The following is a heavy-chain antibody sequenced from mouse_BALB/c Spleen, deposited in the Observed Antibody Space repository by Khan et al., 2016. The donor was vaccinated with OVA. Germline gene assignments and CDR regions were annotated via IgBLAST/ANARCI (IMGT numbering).Heavy chain of an antibody. V-gene: IGHV2-6-7*01. D-gene: IGHD2-10*01. CDR2: IWGDGST. Sequence: QMQLEESGPGLVAPSQSLSITCTVSGFSLTGYGVNWVRRPPGKGLEWLGMIWGDGSTDYNSALKSRLSISKDNSKSPVFLKMNSLQTDDTARYYCARAYYANYREAMDYWGQGTSVTVSS. CDR1: GFSLTGYG. J-gene: IGHJ4*01. CDR3: ARAYYANYREAMDY.